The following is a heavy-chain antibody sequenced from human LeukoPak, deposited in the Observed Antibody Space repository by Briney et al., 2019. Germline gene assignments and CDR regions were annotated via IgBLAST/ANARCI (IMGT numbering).Heavy chain of an antibody. CDR2: IYYSGST. CDR3: ARHPRVKYSFDY. V-gene: IGHV4-30-4*01. CDR1: GGSISSGADF. J-gene: IGHJ4*02. Sequence: SETLSLTCTVSGGSISSGADFWTWIRQPPGKGLEWIGYIYYSGSTYYNPSLQSRVTISLDTSKNQFSLKLSSVTAADTAVYYCARHPRVKYSFDYWGQGTLVTVSS. D-gene: IGHD6-6*01.